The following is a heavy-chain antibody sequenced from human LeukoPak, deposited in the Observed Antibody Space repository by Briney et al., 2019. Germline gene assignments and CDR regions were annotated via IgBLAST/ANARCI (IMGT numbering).Heavy chain of an antibody. V-gene: IGHV4-59*01. D-gene: IGHD3-10*01. CDR2: IYYSGST. CDR3: ARDGGYGSGPPYFYYYMDV. Sequence: PSETLSLTCTVSGGSISSYYWSWIRQPPGKGLEWMGYIYYSGSTNYNPSLKSRVTISVDTSKNQFSLKLSSVTAADTAVYYCARDGGYGSGPPYFYYYMDVWGKGTTVTISS. CDR1: GGSISSYY. J-gene: IGHJ6*03.